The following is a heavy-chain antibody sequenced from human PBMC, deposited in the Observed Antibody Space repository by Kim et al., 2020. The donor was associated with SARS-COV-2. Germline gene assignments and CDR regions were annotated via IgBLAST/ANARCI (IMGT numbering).Heavy chain of an antibody. Sequence: KCQGRVTITRDTSGSTTYMELSSLRSEDTAVYYCARDLHIVATATLSWFDPWGQGTLVTVSS. V-gene: IGHV1-3*01. D-gene: IGHD2-15*01. CDR3: ARDLHIVATATLSWFDP. J-gene: IGHJ5*02.